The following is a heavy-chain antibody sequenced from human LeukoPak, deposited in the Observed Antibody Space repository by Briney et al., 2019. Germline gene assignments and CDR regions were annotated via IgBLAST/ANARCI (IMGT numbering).Heavy chain of an antibody. V-gene: IGHV3-21*01. CDR1: GCTFSSYS. J-gene: IGHJ4*02. CDR3: ARAYVVVPAALDY. D-gene: IGHD2-2*01. CDR2: ISSSSSYI. Sequence: GGSLRLSCAASGCTFSSYSMNWVRQAPGKGLEWVSSISSSSSYIYYADSVKGRFTISRDNAKNSLYLQMNSLRAEDTAAYYCARAYVVVPAALDYWGQGTLVTVSS.